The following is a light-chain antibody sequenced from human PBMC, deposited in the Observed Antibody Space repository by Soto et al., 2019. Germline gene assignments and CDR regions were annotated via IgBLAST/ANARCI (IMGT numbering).Light chain of an antibody. J-gene: IGKJ5*01. Sequence: EIVLTQSPATLSLSPGESATLSCRASQSVSSSLAWYQQRPGQAPRLLISDASNRATGIPARFSGSGSGTDFTLTISRLQPEDFAVYCCQQRGSWPLTFGQGTRLEIK. CDR2: DAS. CDR1: QSVSSS. V-gene: IGKV3-11*01. CDR3: QQRGSWPLT.